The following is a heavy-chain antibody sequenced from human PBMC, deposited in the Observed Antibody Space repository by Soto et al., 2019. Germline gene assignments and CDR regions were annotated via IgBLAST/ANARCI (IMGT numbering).Heavy chain of an antibody. D-gene: IGHD3-3*01. CDR1: GGSISSYY. Sequence: SETLSLTCTVSGGSISSYYWSWIRQPPGKGLEWIGYIYYSGSTNYNPSLKSRVTISIDTSKKQVSLKLNSVTAADTAVYYCASTTITMYGVGNFDYWGQGTLVTVSS. CDR3: ASTTITMYGVGNFDY. J-gene: IGHJ4*02. V-gene: IGHV4-59*01. CDR2: IYYSGST.